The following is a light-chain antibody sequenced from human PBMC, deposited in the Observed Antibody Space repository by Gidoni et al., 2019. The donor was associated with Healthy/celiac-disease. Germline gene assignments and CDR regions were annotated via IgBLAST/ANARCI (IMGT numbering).Light chain of an antibody. CDR1: QSVSSY. J-gene: IGKJ3*01. CDR3: QQRSNWPPGFT. Sequence: EIVLTQSPATLSLSPGERATLSCSASQSVSSYLAWYQQKPDQAPRLLIYDASNRATGIPARFSGSGSGTDFTLTISSLEPEDFAVYYCQQRSNWPPGFTFGPXTKVDIK. V-gene: IGKV3-11*01. CDR2: DAS.